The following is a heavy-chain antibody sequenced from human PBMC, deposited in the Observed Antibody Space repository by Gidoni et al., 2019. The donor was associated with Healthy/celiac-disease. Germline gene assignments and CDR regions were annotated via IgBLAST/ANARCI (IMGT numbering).Heavy chain of an antibody. Sequence: EVQLLESGGGLVQPGGSLRLSCAASGFPFSSYAMSWVRQAPGKGLEWVSAISGSGGSTYYADSVKGRFTISRDNSKNTLNLQMNSLRAEDTAVYYCAPFPVDTAMVTDYWGQGTLVTVSS. CDR3: APFPVDTAMVTDY. D-gene: IGHD5-18*01. CDR2: ISGSGGST. V-gene: IGHV3-23*01. J-gene: IGHJ4*02. CDR1: GFPFSSYA.